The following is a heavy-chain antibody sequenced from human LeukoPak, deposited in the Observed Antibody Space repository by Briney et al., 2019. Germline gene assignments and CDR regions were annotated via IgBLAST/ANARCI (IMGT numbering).Heavy chain of an antibody. CDR1: GGSISNSNYY. CDR2: IYYSGTT. CDR3: ARVRQVVPFEY. D-gene: IGHD6-6*01. Sequence: KPSETLSLTCIVSGGSISNSNYYWGWIRQSPGKGLEWIGNIYYSGTTYYNPSLKSRVTISVDTSKNQFSLNMSSVIAADTAVYYCARVRQVVPFEYWGQGTLVTVSS. J-gene: IGHJ4*02. V-gene: IGHV4-39*01.